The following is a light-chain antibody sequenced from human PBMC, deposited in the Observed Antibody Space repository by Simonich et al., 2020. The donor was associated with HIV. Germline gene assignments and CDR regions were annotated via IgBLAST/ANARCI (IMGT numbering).Light chain of an antibody. CDR2: AAS. Sequence: IQLTQSLSSLSASVGDRVTITCRASQGISSALAWYQQKPGKAPKLLIYAASSLQSGVPSRFSGSGSGTDFTLTISSLQPEDFATYYCQQSYSTPMYTFGQGTKLEI. J-gene: IGKJ2*01. V-gene: IGKV1-39*01. CDR1: QGISSA. CDR3: QQSYSTPMYT.